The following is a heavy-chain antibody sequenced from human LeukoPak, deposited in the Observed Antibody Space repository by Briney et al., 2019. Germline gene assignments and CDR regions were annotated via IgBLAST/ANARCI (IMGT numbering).Heavy chain of an antibody. Sequence: PSETLSLTCTVSGDSISSYYWSWIRQPAGKGLEWIGRIYTSGSTKYNPSLESRVTVSVDTSKNQFFLKLSSVTAADTAVYYCARHLLGYCSSTSCYFAFDIWGQGTMVTVSS. D-gene: IGHD2-2*01. CDR2: IYTSGST. J-gene: IGHJ3*02. CDR3: ARHLLGYCSSTSCYFAFDI. CDR1: GDSISSYY. V-gene: IGHV4-4*07.